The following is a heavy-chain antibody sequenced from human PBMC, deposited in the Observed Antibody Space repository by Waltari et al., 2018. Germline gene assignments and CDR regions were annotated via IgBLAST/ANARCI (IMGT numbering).Heavy chain of an antibody. CDR1: GFTFSSYE. Sequence: EVQLVESGGGLVQPGGSLSLSCSVSGFTFSSYEMNWVRPAPGKGLEWVSYISSSGNTIYYADSVKGRFTISRDNAKKLLYLQMNSLRAEDTAVYYCARDSLDSGNYYVYHFYGLDVWGQGTTVTVS. V-gene: IGHV3-48*03. CDR2: ISSSGNTI. D-gene: IGHD1-26*01. J-gene: IGHJ6*02. CDR3: ARDSLDSGNYYVYHFYGLDV.